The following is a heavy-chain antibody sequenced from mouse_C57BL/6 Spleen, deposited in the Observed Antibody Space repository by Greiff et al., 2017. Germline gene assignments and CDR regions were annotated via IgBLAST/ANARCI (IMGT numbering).Heavy chain of an antibody. CDR3: ARGLYDYYFDY. CDR1: GFTFSDYG. CDR2: ISSGSSTI. Sequence: DVMLVESGGGLVKPGGSLKLSCAASGFTFSDYGMHWVRQAPEKGLEWVAYISSGSSTIYYADTVKGRFTISRDNAKNTLFLQMTSLRSEDTAMYYCARGLYDYYFDYWGQGTTLTVSS. D-gene: IGHD2-4*01. J-gene: IGHJ2*01. V-gene: IGHV5-17*01.